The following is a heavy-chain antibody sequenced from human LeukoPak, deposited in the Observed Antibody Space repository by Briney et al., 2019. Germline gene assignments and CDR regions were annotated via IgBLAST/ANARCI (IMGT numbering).Heavy chain of an antibody. CDR1: GFTFSSYA. CDR2: IPYDGSNK. V-gene: IGHV3-30*04. D-gene: IGHD3-10*01. CDR3: ARNFLVHAFDI. J-gene: IGHJ3*02. Sequence: PGGSLRLSCAASGFTFSSYAMHWVRRAPGKGLEWVAVIPYDGSNKYYADSVKGRFTISRDNAKNSLYLQMNSLRAEDTAVYYCARNFLVHAFDIWGQGTMVTVSS.